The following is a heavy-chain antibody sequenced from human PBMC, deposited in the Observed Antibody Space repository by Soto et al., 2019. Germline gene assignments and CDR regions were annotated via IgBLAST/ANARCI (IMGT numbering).Heavy chain of an antibody. V-gene: IGHV4-31*03. CDR1: GGSISSGGYY. CDR2: IYYSGST. Sequence: SETLSLTCTVSGGSISSGGYYWSWIRQHPGKGLEWIGYIYYSGSTYYNPSLKSRVTISVDTSKNQFSLKLSSVTAADTAVYYCAIGRWDAYYYYGMDVWGQGTTVTVSS. CDR3: AIGRWDAYYYYGMDV. J-gene: IGHJ6*02. D-gene: IGHD1-26*01.